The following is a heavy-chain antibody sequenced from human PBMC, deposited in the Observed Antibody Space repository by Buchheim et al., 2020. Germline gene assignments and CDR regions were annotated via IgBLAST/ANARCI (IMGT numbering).Heavy chain of an antibody. D-gene: IGHD6-6*01. J-gene: IGHJ4*02. CDR2: ISYDGSNK. V-gene: IGHV3-30-3*01. CDR3: ARDQIEYSSSSGFGY. CDR1: GFTFSSYA. Sequence: QVQLLESGGGVVQPGRSLRLSCAASGFTFSSYAMHWVRQAPGKGLEWVAVISYDGSNKYYADSVKGRFTISRDNSKNTLYLQMNSLRAEDTAVYYCARDQIEYSSSSGFGYWGQGTL.